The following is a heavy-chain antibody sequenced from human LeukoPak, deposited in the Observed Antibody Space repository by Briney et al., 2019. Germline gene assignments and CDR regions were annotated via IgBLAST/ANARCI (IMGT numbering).Heavy chain of an antibody. CDR1: GYSFTSHW. CDR2: ILPGDSDT. CDR3: ARQNYDSMTGPNWFDP. V-gene: IGHV5-51*01. D-gene: IGHD3-9*01. J-gene: IGHJ5*02. Sequence: GESLKISCKGSGYSFTSHWIGWVRQMPGKGLEWMGIILPGDSDTRYSPSFQGQVTISVDKSISIAYLQWSSLRASDTAIYYCARQNYDSMTGPNWFDPWGQGTLVTVSS.